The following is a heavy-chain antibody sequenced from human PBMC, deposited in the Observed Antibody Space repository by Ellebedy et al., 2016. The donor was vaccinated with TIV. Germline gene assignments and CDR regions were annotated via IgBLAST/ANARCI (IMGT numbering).Heavy chain of an antibody. V-gene: IGHV3-33*06. CDR1: GFTFSTHA. CDR2: IWYDGNNK. D-gene: IGHD3-22*01. CDR3: AKFPYYYDSSGYSF. J-gene: IGHJ4*02. Sequence: PGGSLRLSCAASGFTFSTHAMHWVRQAPGKGLEWVAVIWYDGNNKYSADSVKGRFTISRDNSQNTLYLQMNSLRAENTAVYYCAKFPYYYDSSGYSFWGQGTLVTVSS.